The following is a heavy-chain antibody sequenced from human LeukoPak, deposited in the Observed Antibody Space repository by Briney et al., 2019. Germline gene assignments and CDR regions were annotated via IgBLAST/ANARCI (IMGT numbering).Heavy chain of an antibody. D-gene: IGHD6-19*01. CDR1: GGPISSYH. J-gene: IGHJ4*02. CDR2: NYYSGSS. Sequence: PSETLSLTCTVSGGPISSYHWSWIRQPPGKGLEWLGHNYYSGSSNYNPSLKSRVTISVDTSKNQFSLKLSSVTAADTAVYYCAREEGPGYSSGWYYFDYWGQGTLVTVSS. V-gene: IGHV4-59*01. CDR3: AREEGPGYSSGWYYFDY.